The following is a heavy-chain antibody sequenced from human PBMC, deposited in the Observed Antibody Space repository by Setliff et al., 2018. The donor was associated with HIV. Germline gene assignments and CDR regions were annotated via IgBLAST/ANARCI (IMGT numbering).Heavy chain of an antibody. CDR3: AKDKGQKYADY. Sequence: GGSLRLSCAASGFPFSNYAMSWVRQAPGKGLEWVSAISSGGGTYYADFVKGRFTISRDNSKNTLYLQMNSLRAEDTAVYYCAKDKGQKYADYWGQGTMVTVSS. V-gene: IGHV3-23*01. CDR1: GFPFSNYA. CDR2: ISSGGGT. D-gene: IGHD3-10*01. J-gene: IGHJ4*02.